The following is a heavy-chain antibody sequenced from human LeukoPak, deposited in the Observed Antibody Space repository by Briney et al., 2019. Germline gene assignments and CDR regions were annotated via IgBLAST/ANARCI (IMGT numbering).Heavy chain of an antibody. CDR2: ISGSGGST. Sequence: GGSLRLSCAASGFTFSSYAMSWVRQAPGKGLEWVSAISGSGGSTYYADSVKGRFTISRDNSKNTLYLQMNSLRAEDTAVYYRAKDGSSSLHYYYGMDVWGQGTTVTVSS. V-gene: IGHV3-23*01. CDR3: AKDGSSSLHYYYGMDV. J-gene: IGHJ6*02. CDR1: GFTFSSYA. D-gene: IGHD6-6*01.